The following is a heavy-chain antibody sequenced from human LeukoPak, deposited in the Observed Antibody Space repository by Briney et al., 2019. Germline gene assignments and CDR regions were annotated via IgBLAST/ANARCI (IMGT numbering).Heavy chain of an antibody. Sequence: ASGFTFEYAASVKGRFTTSRDDSKSIAYLQMNSLKTEDTAVYYCTRDRRGDSSSWLDAFDIWGQGTMVTVSS. D-gene: IGHD6-13*01. V-gene: IGHV3-49*02. CDR3: TRDRRGDSSSWLDAFDI. J-gene: IGHJ3*02. CDR2: ASGFTF.